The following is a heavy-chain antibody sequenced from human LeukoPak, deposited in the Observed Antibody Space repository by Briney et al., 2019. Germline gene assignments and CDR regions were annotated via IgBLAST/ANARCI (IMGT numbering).Heavy chain of an antibody. CDR3: ARAFGSGSYHNPDH. CDR1: GYTFTNYY. J-gene: IGHJ5*02. V-gene: IGHV1-46*01. Sequence: ASVKVSCKASGYTFTNYYMHWVRQAPGQGLEWKGVINPSGGTTSYAQKLQGRVTMTRDTSTSPVYMELSSLRSEDTAVYYCARAFGSGSYHNPDHWGQGTLVTVSS. D-gene: IGHD3-10*01. CDR2: INPSGGTT.